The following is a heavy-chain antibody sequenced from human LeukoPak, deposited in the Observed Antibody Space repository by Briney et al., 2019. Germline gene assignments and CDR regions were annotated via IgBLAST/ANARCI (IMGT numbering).Heavy chain of an antibody. J-gene: IGHJ3*02. CDR2: IYTSGST. V-gene: IGHV4-4*07. CDR1: GGSISSYY. D-gene: IGHD4-11*01. Sequence: SETPSLTCTVSGGSISSYYWSWIRQPAGKGLEWIGRIYTSGSTNYNPSLKSRVTMSVDTSKNQFSLKLSSVTAADTAVYYCARRRTTGAVTTYGAFDIRGQGTMVTVSS. CDR3: ARRRTTGAVTTYGAFDI.